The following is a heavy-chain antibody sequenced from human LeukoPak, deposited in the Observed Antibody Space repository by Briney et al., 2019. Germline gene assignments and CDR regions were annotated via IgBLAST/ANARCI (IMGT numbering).Heavy chain of an antibody. CDR3: ARVRRFNGPYNVYFDY. D-gene: IGHD2-8*01. CDR2: IYTSGST. CDR1: GGSIISYY. J-gene: IGHJ4*02. Sequence: SETLSLTCTVSGGSIISYYWSWIRQPAGKGLEWIGRIYTSGSTSYNPSLKSRVTISLDSSNSQLSLKLKSVTAADTAVYFCARVRRFNGPYNVYFDYWGQGTLVTVSS. V-gene: IGHV4-4*07.